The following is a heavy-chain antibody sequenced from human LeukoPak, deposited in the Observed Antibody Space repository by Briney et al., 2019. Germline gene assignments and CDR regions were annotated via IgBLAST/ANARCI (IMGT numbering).Heavy chain of an antibody. V-gene: IGHV5-51*01. J-gene: IGHJ4*02. Sequence: GESLKISCKGSGYSFTTYWIGWVRQMPGKGLEWMGTIYPGDSDTRYSPSFQGQVTILVDKSISTAFLQWSTLKASDTAMYCCARTMVRGVIASGFDFWGQGTLVTVSS. CDR1: GYSFTTYW. D-gene: IGHD3-10*01. CDR2: IYPGDSDT. CDR3: ARTMVRGVIASGFDF.